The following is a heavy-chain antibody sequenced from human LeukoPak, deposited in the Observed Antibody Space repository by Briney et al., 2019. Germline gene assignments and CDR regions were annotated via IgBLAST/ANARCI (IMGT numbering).Heavy chain of an antibody. Sequence: ASETLSLTCAVSGGSISSSNWWSWVRQPPGKGLEWIGEIYHSGSTNYNPSLKSRVTISVDKSKNQFSLKLSSVTAADTAVYYCASKVLGVATSPFDPWGQGTLVTVSS. CDR3: ASKVLGVATSPFDP. D-gene: IGHD6-19*01. J-gene: IGHJ5*02. V-gene: IGHV4-4*02. CDR2: IYHSGST. CDR1: GGSISSSNW.